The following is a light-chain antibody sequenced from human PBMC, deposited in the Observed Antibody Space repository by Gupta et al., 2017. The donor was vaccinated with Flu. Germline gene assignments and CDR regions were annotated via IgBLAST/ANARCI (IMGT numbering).Light chain of an antibody. J-gene: IGLJ1*01. V-gene: IGLV2-8*01. Sequence: QSALTQPPSASGSPGQTVTIPCTGTNSDVGGSKYVAWYQQHPGKAPKVLISEVTKRPSGVPDRFSGSKSGNTASLTVSGLQAEDEADYYCSSTAAGASYVFGTGTKVTVL. CDR1: NSDVGGSKY. CDR2: EVT. CDR3: SSTAAGASYV.